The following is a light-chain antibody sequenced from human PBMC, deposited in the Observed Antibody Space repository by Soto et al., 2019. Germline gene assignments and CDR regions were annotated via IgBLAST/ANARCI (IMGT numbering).Light chain of an antibody. CDR1: SSDVGGYNY. Sequence: QSVLTQPASVSGSPGQSITISCTGTSSDVGGYNYVSWYQQYPGKAPKVIIYEVSNRPSGVSSRFSGSRSANTASLTISGLHTEDEANYYCSSYRSSNTIVFGGGTKVTVL. CDR3: SSYRSSNTIV. V-gene: IGLV2-14*01. J-gene: IGLJ2*01. CDR2: EVS.